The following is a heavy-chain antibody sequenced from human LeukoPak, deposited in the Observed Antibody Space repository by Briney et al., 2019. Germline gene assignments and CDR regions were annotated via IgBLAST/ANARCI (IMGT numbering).Heavy chain of an antibody. V-gene: IGHV4-34*01. CDR3: ARRDVWGSYRYFDY. J-gene: IGHJ4*02. Sequence: SETLSLTCAVYGGSFSGYYWSWIRQPPGKGLEWIGVINHSGSTNYNPSLKSRVTISVDTSKNQFSLKLSSVTAADTAVYYCARRDVWGSYRYFDYWGQGTLVTVSS. CDR2: INHSGST. D-gene: IGHD3-16*02. CDR1: GGSFSGYY.